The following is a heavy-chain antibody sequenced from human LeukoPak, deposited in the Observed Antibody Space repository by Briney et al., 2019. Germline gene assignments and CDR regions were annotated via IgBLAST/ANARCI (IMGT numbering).Heavy chain of an antibody. CDR2: INPNSGGT. J-gene: IGHJ4*02. CDR1: GYTFTGYY. D-gene: IGHD4/OR15-4a*01. CDR3: ARDLTGVQTRTFDY. Sequence: ASVKVSCKASGYTFTGYYMHWVRQAPGQGLEWMGWINPNSGGTNYAQKFQGRVTMTRDTSISTAYMELSRLRSDDTALYYCARDLTGVQTRTFDYWGQGTLVTVSS. V-gene: IGHV1-2*02.